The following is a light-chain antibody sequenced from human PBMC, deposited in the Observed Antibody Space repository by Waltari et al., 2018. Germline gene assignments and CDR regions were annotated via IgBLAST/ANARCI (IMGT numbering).Light chain of an antibody. V-gene: IGLV2-14*03. J-gene: IGLJ1*01. CDR2: DVA. CDR1: ASDIGNYDH. Sequence: QSALTQPASVSGSPGQSITISCTGTASDIGNYDHVSWYQQHPGKAPKLIIYDVANRPSGVSDRCSGSKSGNTASLTISGLQAEDEADYYCKSFTNRLTYVFGSGTKVSV. CDR3: KSFTNRLTYV.